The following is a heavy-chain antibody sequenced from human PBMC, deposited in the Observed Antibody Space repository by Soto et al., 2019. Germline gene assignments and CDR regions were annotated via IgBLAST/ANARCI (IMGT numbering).Heavy chain of an antibody. CDR3: ARDRGRIGNRDH. V-gene: IGHV4-61*01. CDR1: NGSISSGSYY. CDR2: IYYSGRT. Sequence: QVQLQESGPGLVKPSQTLSLTCTVSNGSISSGSYYWSWIRQPPGKGLEWIGNIYYSGRTTYKPSFKSRVTISVDTSKNQFSLNMNSVTAADTAVYYCARDRGRIGNRDHWGQGALVTVSS. J-gene: IGHJ4*02. D-gene: IGHD2-15*01.